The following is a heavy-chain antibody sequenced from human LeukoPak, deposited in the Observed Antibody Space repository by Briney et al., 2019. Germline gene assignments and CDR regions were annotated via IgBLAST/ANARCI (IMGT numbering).Heavy chain of an antibody. J-gene: IGHJ5*02. CDR1: GYRFTNYW. V-gene: IGHV5-51*01. CDR2: IYPGDSDT. CDR3: ARMGWDCSSTSCYLGWFDP. Sequence: GESLQISCKGSGYRFTNYWIGWVRQMPGTGLEWMGIIYPGDSDTRYNPSFQGQVTISADKSISTAYLQRSSLKASDTAIYYCARMGWDCSSTSCYLGWFDPWGQGTPVTVSS. D-gene: IGHD2-2*01.